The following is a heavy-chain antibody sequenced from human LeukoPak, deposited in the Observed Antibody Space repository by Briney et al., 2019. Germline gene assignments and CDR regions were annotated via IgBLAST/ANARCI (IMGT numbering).Heavy chain of an antibody. D-gene: IGHD3-3*02. V-gene: IGHV3-21*01. J-gene: IGHJ3*02. CDR2: ISSSSSYI. Sequence: GGSLRLSCAASGFTFSSYGMHWVRQAPGKGLEWVSSISSSSSYIYYADSVKGRFTISRDNAKNSLYLQMNSLRAEDTAVYYCASSISYDAFDIWGQGTMVTVSS. CDR1: GFTFSSYG. CDR3: ASSISYDAFDI.